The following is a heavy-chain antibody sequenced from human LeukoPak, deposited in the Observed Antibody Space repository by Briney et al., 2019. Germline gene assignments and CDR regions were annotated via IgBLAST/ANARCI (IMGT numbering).Heavy chain of an antibody. D-gene: IGHD2-15*01. V-gene: IGHV3-7*01. CDR2: IKEDGSEK. J-gene: IGHJ4*02. CDR1: GFTFRRYW. CDR3: ARDDIATYDY. Sequence: GGSLRLSCAVSGFTFRRYWMSWVRQAPGKGLEWLANIKEDGSEKYYVDSVKGRFTISRDNAKNSLYLQMDSLRAEDTGVYYCARDDIATYDYWGQGTLVTLSS.